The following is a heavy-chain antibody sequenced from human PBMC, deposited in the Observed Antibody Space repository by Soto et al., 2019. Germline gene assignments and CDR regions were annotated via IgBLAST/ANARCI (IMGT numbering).Heavy chain of an antibody. V-gene: IGHV3-23*01. CDR1: GFTFSSYA. D-gene: IGHD6-13*01. J-gene: IGHJ5*02. CDR2: ISGSGGST. Sequence: QPGGSLRLSCAASGFTFSSYAMSWVRQAPGKGLEWVSAISGSGGSTYYADSVKGRFTISRDNSKNTLYLQMNSLRAEDTAVYYCAKDPLPSIAAETLNWFDPWGQGTLVTVSS. CDR3: AKDPLPSIAAETLNWFDP.